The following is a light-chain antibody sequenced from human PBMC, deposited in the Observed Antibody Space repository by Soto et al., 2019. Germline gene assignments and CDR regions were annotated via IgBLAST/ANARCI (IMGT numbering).Light chain of an antibody. J-gene: IGLJ7*01. V-gene: IGLV2-14*01. CDR1: XSDXGGYNY. Sequence: QSALTQPASVSGSPGQSITISCTGTXSDXGGYNYVSWYQQHPGKAPKLMIYDVSNRPSGVSNRFSGSKSGNTASLTISGLQAEDEADYYCSSYTSSSTLDVFGTGTQLTVL. CDR2: DVS. CDR3: SSYTSSSTLDV.